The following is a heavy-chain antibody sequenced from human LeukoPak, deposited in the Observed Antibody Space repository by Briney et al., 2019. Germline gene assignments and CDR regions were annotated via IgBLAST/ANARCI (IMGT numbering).Heavy chain of an antibody. Sequence: GGSLRLSCAASGFTFSDYYMSWIRQAPGKGLEWVSYISSSSSYTNYADSVKGRFTISRDNAKNTLYLEMNSLRAEDTAVYFCARDGVGASHDYWGQGTLVTVSS. CDR3: ARDGVGASHDY. D-gene: IGHD1-26*01. J-gene: IGHJ4*02. CDR1: GFTFSDYY. V-gene: IGHV3-11*06. CDR2: ISSSSSYT.